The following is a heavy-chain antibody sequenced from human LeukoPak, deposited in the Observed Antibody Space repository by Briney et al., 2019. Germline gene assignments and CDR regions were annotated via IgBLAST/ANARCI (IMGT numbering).Heavy chain of an antibody. J-gene: IGHJ4*02. V-gene: IGHV5-51*01. D-gene: IGHD3-10*01. CDR2: IYPGDSDT. Sequence: GEPLRISCKGSGYTFTSHWIAWVRQMPGKGLEWMGIIYPGDSDTRYSPSFQGQVAISADKSISTAYLQWSSLKASDTAMYYCARHGGGFGELWFDYWGQGTLVAVSS. CDR3: ARHGGGFGELWFDY. CDR1: GYTFTSHW.